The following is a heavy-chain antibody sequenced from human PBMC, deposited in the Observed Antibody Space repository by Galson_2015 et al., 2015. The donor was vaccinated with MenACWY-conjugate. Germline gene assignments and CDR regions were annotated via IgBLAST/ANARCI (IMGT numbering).Heavy chain of an antibody. CDR3: ARVVTSYCAPKTCHSSDALDV. CDR1: GYSVTSHY. J-gene: IGHJ3*01. V-gene: IGHV1-46*01. Sequence: SVKVSCKASGYSVTSHYLHWVRLAPGQGLEWMGLINPNGGITTYAQKFQGRVTVARDTSTSTVFLELSSLTSDDTAVDYCARVVTSYCAPKTCHSSDALDVWGHGTMVTVSS. D-gene: IGHD2-15*01. CDR2: INPNGGIT.